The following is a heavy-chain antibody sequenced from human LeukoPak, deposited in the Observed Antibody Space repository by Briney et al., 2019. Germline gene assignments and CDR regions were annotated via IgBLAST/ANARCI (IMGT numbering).Heavy chain of an antibody. V-gene: IGHV1-18*01. D-gene: IGHD3-10*01. CDR1: NYTFTSYG. J-gene: IGHJ4*02. CDR3: ARDGSGVWFDY. CDR2: INAYNGDT. Sequence: GASVKVSCKASNYTFTSYGISWVRQAPGQGLEWMAWINAYNGDTNYAQKFQGRVTLTTDTSTSTAYMELRSLRSDDTAVYYCARDGSGVWFDYWGQGTPVTVSS.